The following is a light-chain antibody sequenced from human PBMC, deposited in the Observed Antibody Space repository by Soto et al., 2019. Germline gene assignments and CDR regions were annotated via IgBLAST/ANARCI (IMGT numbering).Light chain of an antibody. CDR3: QQYSSYPWT. V-gene: IGKV1-5*01. J-gene: IGKJ1*01. CDR2: DAS. CDR1: QSISGW. Sequence: DIQMTQSPSTLSPSVGDRVTITCRASQSISGWLAWYQHKPGKPPKLLIYDASNLESGVPSRFSGSGSGTEFTLTIRSLQPDDFATYYCQQYSSYPWTFGQGANVEIK.